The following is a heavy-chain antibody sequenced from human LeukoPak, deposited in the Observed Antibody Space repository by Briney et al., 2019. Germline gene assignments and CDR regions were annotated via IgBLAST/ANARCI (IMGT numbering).Heavy chain of an antibody. CDR1: GFPFNDYS. D-gene: IGHD5-12*01. CDR2: IGIDSGNT. Sequence: GGSLRLSYAASGFPFNDYSMNWVRQAPGKGLGWISYIGIDSGNTKYADSVKGRFTISADSAKNSLHLQMNSLRVEDTAVYFCARDHRYAFDNWGQGILVTVSS. V-gene: IGHV3-48*04. J-gene: IGHJ4*02. CDR3: ARDHRYAFDN.